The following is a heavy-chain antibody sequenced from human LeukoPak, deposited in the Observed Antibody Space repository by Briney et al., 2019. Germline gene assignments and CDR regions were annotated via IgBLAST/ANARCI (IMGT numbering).Heavy chain of an antibody. CDR1: GFSFSNYA. D-gene: IGHD3-16*01. CDR2: ISSDGGST. J-gene: IGHJ3*02. Sequence: GGSLRLSCAASGFSFSNYALHWVRQAPGKGLEYISAISSDGGSTSYADSVKGRFTISRDNSKNTLYLQMNSLRAEDTAVYYCAKDPGGRNDAFDIWGQGTMVTVSS. CDR3: AKDPGGRNDAFDI. V-gene: IGHV3-64*02.